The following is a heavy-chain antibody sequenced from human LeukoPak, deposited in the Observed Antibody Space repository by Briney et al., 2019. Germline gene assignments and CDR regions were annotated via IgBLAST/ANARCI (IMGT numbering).Heavy chain of an antibody. J-gene: IGHJ3*02. CDR1: GGSISSSNW. V-gene: IGHV4-4*02. CDR3: ARGGIAAAGLTCAFDI. D-gene: IGHD6-13*01. Sequence: PSETLSLTCAVSGGSISSSNWWSWVRQPPGKGLEWIGEIYHSGSTNYNPSLKSRVTISVDKSKNQFSLKLSSVTAADTAVYYCARGGIAAAGLTCAFDIWGQGTMVTVSS. CDR2: IYHSGST.